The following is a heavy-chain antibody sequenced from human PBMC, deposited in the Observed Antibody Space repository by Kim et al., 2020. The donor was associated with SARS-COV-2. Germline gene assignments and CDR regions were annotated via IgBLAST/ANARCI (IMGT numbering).Heavy chain of an antibody. V-gene: IGHV3-43*01. Sequence: GGSLRLSCAASGFTFDDYTMHWVRQAPGKGLEWVSLISWDGGSTYYADSVKGRFTISRDNSKNSLYMQMNSLRTEDTALYYCAKAGFRRGQQLVNWFDPWGQGTLVTVSS. CDR1: GFTFDDYT. J-gene: IGHJ5*02. CDR2: ISWDGGST. CDR3: AKAGFRRGQQLVNWFDP. D-gene: IGHD6-13*01.